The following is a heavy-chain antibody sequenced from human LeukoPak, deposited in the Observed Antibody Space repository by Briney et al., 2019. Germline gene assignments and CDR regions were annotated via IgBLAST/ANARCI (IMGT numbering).Heavy chain of an antibody. J-gene: IGHJ4*02. CDR2: IIPIFGTA. Sequence: SVKVSCKASGGTFISYAISWVRQAPGQGLEWMGGIIPIFGTANYAQKFQGRVTITADESTSTAYMELSSLRSEDTAVYYCARDQLRMIGHFDYWGQGTLVTVSS. D-gene: IGHD3-16*01. CDR3: ARDQLRMIGHFDY. CDR1: GGTFISYA. V-gene: IGHV1-69*13.